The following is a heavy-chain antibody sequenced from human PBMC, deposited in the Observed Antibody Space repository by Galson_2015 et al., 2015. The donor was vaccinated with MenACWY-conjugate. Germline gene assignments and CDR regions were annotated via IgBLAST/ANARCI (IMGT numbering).Heavy chain of an antibody. CDR1: GDSVSSNSAA. D-gene: IGHD1-26*01. Sequence: CAISGDSVSSNSAAWNWIRQSPSRGLEWLGRTYYRSKWYNDYAVSVKSRITINPDTSKNQFSLQLNSVTPEDTAVYYCARAAVSGSYYLGWFDPWGQGTLVTVSS. J-gene: IGHJ5*02. V-gene: IGHV6-1*01. CDR3: ARAAVSGSYYLGWFDP. CDR2: TYYRSKWYN.